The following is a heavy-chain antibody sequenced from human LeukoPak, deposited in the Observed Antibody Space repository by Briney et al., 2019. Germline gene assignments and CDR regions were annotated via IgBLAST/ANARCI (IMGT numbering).Heavy chain of an antibody. CDR2: IWYDGSNK. J-gene: IGHJ4*02. V-gene: IGHV3-33*08. CDR1: GFTFSAYE. D-gene: IGHD3-10*01. CDR3: ARDQKAYYGSGSYMGY. Sequence: PGGSLRLSCAASGFTFSAYEMNWVRQAPGKGLEWVAVIWYDGSNKYYADSVKGRFTISRDNSKNTLYLQMNSLRAEDTAVYYCARDQKAYYGSGSYMGYWGQGTLVTVSS.